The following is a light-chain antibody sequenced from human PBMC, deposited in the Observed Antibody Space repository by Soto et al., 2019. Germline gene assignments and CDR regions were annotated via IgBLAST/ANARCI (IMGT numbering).Light chain of an antibody. CDR1: QSVSGSY. J-gene: IGKJ1*01. V-gene: IGKV3-20*01. CDR3: QQYGSPWT. Sequence: EIVLTQSPGTLSLSPGERATLSCRARQSVSGSYLAWYQQKPGQSPRLLIYGASSRATGIPDRFSGSGSGTDFTLTISRLEPEDFAVYFCQQYGSPWTFGQGTKVEIK. CDR2: GAS.